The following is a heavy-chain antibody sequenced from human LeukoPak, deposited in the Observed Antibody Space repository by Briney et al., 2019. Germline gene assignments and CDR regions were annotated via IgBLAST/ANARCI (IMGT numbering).Heavy chain of an antibody. Sequence: GGSLRLSCAASGFTVSSNYMSWVRQAPGKGLEWVSVIYSGGSTYYADSVKGQFTISRDNSKNTLYLQMDSRRAEDTAVYYCARAVFGVVIILSYWGQGTLVTASS. CDR3: ARAVFGVVIILSY. J-gene: IGHJ4*02. V-gene: IGHV3-66*02. CDR1: GFTVSSNY. D-gene: IGHD3-3*01. CDR2: IYSGGST.